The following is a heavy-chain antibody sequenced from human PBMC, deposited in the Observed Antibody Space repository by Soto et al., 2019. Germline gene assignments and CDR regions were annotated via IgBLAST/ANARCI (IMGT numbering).Heavy chain of an antibody. J-gene: IGHJ6*03. V-gene: IGHV4-59*01. CDR2: IYYSGST. CDR3: AREEDIGYMDV. CDR1: GGSISSYY. Sequence: SETLSLTCTVSGGSISSYYWSWIRQPPGKGLEWIGYIYYSGSTNYNPSLKSRVTISVDTSKNQFSLKLSSVTAADTAVYYCAREEDIGYMDVWGKGTTVTVSS. D-gene: IGHD5-12*01.